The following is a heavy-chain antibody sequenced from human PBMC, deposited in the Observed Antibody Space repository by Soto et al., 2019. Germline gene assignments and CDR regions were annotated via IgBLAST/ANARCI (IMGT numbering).Heavy chain of an antibody. CDR1: GFTFSSYW. V-gene: IGHV3-7*01. D-gene: IGHD6-13*01. Sequence: GGSLRLSCAVSGFTFSSYWMSWVRQAPGKGLEWVANIKQDGSEKYCVDSVKGRFTISRDNAKNSLYPQMNSLRADDTAVYYCARDRIAAPALIYYYGMDVWGQGTTVTVSS. CDR3: ARDRIAAPALIYYYGMDV. CDR2: IKQDGSEK. J-gene: IGHJ6*02.